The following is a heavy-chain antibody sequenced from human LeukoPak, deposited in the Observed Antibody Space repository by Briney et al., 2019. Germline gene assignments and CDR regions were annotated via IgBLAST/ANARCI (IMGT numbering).Heavy chain of an antibody. J-gene: IGHJ4*02. V-gene: IGHV3-11*01. CDR1: GFTFSDYY. D-gene: IGHD1-26*01. CDR3: ARSSDGSYTAVDY. CDR2: ISSSGTTI. Sequence: GGSLRLSCAASGFTFSDYYMSWIRQAPGKGLEWLSYISSSGTTIDYADSLKGRFTISRDNAKNSLYLQMNSLRAEDTAVYYCARSSDGSYTAVDYWGQGTLVTVSS.